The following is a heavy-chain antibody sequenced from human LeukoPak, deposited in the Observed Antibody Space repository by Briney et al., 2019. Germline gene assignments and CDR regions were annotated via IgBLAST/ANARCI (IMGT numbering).Heavy chain of an antibody. D-gene: IGHD6-13*01. CDR1: GGSISTSSYY. Sequence: KPSETLSLTCTVSGGSISTSSYYWGWIRQPPGKGLEWIGSIYYSGSTFYNPSLKSRVTISVDTSKNQFSLKLSSVTAADTAVYYCASDDGHSSSWNPLDYWGQGTLVTVSS. CDR3: ASDDGHSSSWNPLDY. CDR2: IYYSGST. V-gene: IGHV4-39*01. J-gene: IGHJ4*02.